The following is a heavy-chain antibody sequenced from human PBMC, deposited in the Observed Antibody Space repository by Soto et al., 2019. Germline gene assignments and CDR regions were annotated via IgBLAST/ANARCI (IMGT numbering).Heavy chain of an antibody. CDR1: GDRFTGYY. V-gene: IGHV1-2*04. CDR2: INPNSGGT. D-gene: IGHD2-15*01. J-gene: IGHJ3*02. Sequence: ASVKVSCKASGDRFTGYYMRWVRQAPGQGLEWMGWINPNSGGTNYAQKFQGWVTMTRDTSISTAYMELSRLRSDDTAVYYCARDHFTYRSGGRCYRTGDAFDIWVQGTMVTVSS. CDR3: ARDHFTYRSGGRCYRTGDAFDI.